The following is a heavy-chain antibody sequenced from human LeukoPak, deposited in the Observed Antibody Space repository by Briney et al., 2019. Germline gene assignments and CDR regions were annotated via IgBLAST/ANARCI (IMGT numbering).Heavy chain of an antibody. CDR3: ARDPTIFGVVINGFDY. CDR2: ITPIFGTA. CDR1: GGTFSSYA. D-gene: IGHD3-3*01. V-gene: IGHV1-69*13. Sequence: ASVKVSCKASGGTFSSYAISWVRQAPGQGLEWMGGITPIFGTANYAQKFQGRVTITADESTSTAYMEPSSLRSEDTAVYYCARDPTIFGVVINGFDYWGQGTLVTVSS. J-gene: IGHJ4*02.